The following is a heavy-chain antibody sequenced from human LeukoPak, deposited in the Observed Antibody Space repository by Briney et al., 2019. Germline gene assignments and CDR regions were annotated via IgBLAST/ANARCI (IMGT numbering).Heavy chain of an antibody. D-gene: IGHD3-10*01. V-gene: IGHV3-33*01. CDR3: ARDQGYYYGSGTLGSGYFDY. Sequence: GRSLRLSCAASGFTFSSYGMHWVRQAPGKGLEWVAVIWYDGSNKYYADSVKGRFTISRDNSKNKLYLQMNSLRAEDTAVYYCARDQGYYYGSGTLGSGYFDYWGQGTLVTVSS. CDR1: GFTFSSYG. J-gene: IGHJ4*02. CDR2: IWYDGSNK.